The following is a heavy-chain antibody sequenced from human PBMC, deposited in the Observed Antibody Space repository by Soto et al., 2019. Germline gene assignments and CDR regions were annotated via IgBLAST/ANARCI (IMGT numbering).Heavy chain of an antibody. CDR3: ARGDSTDCSNGVCSFFYNHDMDV. J-gene: IGHJ6*02. V-gene: IGHV1-2*04. CDR1: GYSFTDYH. Sequence: ASVKVSCKASGYSFTDYHIHRVRQAPGQGLEWLGRINPKSGGTSTAQKFQGWVTMTTDTSISTASMELTRLTSDDTAIYYCARGDSTDCSNGVCSFFYNHDMDVWGQGTTVTVSS. D-gene: IGHD2-8*01. CDR2: INPKSGGT.